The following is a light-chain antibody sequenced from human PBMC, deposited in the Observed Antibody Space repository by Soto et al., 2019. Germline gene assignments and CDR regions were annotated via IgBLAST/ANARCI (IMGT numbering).Light chain of an antibody. Sequence: QSVLTHPPSVAGAPGQRVTISWTGSSSNIGSGYDVNWYQQLPETAPKLLIFGDSNRPSVVPDRFSGSKSGTSASLVITGLQADDEADYYCQSNDNGLSGSDVFGTGTKVTVL. CDR2: GDS. V-gene: IGLV1-40*01. CDR1: SSNIGSGYD. J-gene: IGLJ1*01. CDR3: QSNDNGLSGSDV.